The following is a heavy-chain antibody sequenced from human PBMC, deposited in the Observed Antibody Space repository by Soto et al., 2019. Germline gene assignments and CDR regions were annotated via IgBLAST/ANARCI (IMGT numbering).Heavy chain of an antibody. J-gene: IGHJ4*02. Sequence: SETLSLTCTVSGVSISSPSYYWGWIRQPPGKGLEWIGSIYYSGSPYYNPSLKSPVTISVDRSKNQLSLKLSSVTAADTAVYYCARHHRPPSYYFDYWGQGTLVTAPQ. CDR3: ARHHRPPSYYFDY. CDR2: IYYSGSP. D-gene: IGHD7-27*01. CDR1: GVSISSPSYY. V-gene: IGHV4-39*01.